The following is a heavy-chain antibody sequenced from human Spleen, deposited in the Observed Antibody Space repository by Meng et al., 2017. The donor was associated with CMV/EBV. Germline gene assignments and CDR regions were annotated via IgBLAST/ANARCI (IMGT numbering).Heavy chain of an antibody. Sequence: GGSLRLSCAASGFTFSSYDMHWVRQAPGKGLEWVSTIDNDGDTYYSGSVKGRFTISRDNSKNTLYLQMNTLGAEDTAVYYCAKGGGKYHFDYWGQGTLVTVSS. J-gene: IGHJ4*02. D-gene: IGHD1-26*01. CDR1: GFTFSSYD. CDR2: IDNDGDT. V-gene: IGHV3-13*01. CDR3: AKGGGKYHFDY.